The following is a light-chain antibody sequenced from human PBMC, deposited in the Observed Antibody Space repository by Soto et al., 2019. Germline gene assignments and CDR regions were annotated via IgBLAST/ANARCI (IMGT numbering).Light chain of an antibody. J-gene: IGKJ2*01. Sequence: EIVLTQSPGTLSLSPGERATLSCRASQSVRSNYLAWYQQKPGQAPRLLIYAASSRATGIPDRFSGSGSGTDFTLAIIRLEPEDFAVYFCQQFVSSPYTFGQGTELEIK. CDR3: QQFVSSPYT. CDR1: QSVRSNY. V-gene: IGKV3-20*01. CDR2: AAS.